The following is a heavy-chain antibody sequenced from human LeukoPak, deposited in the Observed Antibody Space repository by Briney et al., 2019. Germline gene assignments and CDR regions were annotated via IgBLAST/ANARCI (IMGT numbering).Heavy chain of an antibody. Sequence: ASVKVSCKASGYTFTSYYMHWVRQAHGQGIEWMRIINTSGGSTSYAQKYQGRVTMTRDTSTSTVYMELSSVRSEDTAVYYCARVKPNYYDSSAYSTFDIWGQGTMVTVSS. D-gene: IGHD3-22*01. CDR2: INTSGGST. J-gene: IGHJ3*02. CDR1: GYTFTSYY. CDR3: ARVKPNYYDSSAYSTFDI. V-gene: IGHV1-46*01.